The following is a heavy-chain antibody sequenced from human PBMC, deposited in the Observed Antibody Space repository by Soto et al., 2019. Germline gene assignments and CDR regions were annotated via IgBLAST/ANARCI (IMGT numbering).Heavy chain of an antibody. V-gene: IGHV3-21*01. CDR1: GFTFSSYS. D-gene: IGHD3-10*01. CDR3: AREISVRGRNFDY. CDR2: ISSSSSYI. J-gene: IGHJ4*02. Sequence: EVQLVESGGGLVKPGGSLRLSCAASGFTFSSYSMNWVRQAPGKGLEWVSSISSSSSYIYYADSVKGRFTISRDNAKNSLYLQMNSLRADDTAVYYCAREISVRGRNFDYWGQGTLVTVSS.